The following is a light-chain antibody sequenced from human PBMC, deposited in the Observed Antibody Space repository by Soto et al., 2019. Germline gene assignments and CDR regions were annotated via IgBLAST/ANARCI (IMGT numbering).Light chain of an antibody. J-gene: IGLJ2*01. CDR2: EVT. CDR1: SSDVGSYNL. V-gene: IGLV2-23*02. CDR3: SSYAGRNNLV. Sequence: QSALTQPASVSGSPGQSITISCTGTSSDVGSYNLVSWYQQHPGKAPKLMIYEVTKRPSGVPDRFSGSKSGNTASLTVSGLQAEDEAYYYCSSYAGRNNLVFGGGTQLTVL.